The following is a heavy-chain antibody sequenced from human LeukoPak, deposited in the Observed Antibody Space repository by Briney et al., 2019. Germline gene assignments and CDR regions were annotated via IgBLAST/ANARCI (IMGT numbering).Heavy chain of an antibody. J-gene: IGHJ3*02. D-gene: IGHD3-22*01. Sequence: PSETLSLTCTVSGGSINSGDYYWSWIRLPPGKRLEWIGYIYYSGSTNYNPSLKSRVTISVDTSKNQFSLKLSSVTAADTAVYYCAGAMAYYYDSSGYLPSDIWGQGTMVTVSS. CDR1: GGSINSGDYY. V-gene: IGHV4-61*08. CDR3: AGAMAYYYDSSGYLPSDI. CDR2: IYYSGST.